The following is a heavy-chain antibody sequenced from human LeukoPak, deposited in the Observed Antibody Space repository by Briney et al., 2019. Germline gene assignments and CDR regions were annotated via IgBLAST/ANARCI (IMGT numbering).Heavy chain of an antibody. CDR3: ARIGDCSGGSCYSHYYYGMDV. CDR2: IIPIFGIA. D-gene: IGHD2-15*01. Sequence: ASVKVSCKASGGTFSSYAISWMRQAPGQGLEWMGRIIPIFGIANYAQKFQGRVTITADKSTSTAYMELSSLRSEDTAVYYCARIGDCSGGSCYSHYYYGMDVWGQGTTVTVSS. J-gene: IGHJ6*02. V-gene: IGHV1-69*04. CDR1: GGTFSSYA.